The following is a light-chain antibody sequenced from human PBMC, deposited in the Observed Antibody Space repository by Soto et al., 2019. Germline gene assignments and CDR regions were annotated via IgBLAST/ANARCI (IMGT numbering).Light chain of an antibody. V-gene: IGLV1-44*01. CDR2: SNN. CDR1: SANIGSKT. CDR3: SAWDDGLNGVV. Sequence: QSVLTQPPSASGTPGQRVTISCSGSSANIGSKTVNWYQHHPGTAPKLLIYSNNQRPSGVPDRFSGSKSGTSASLAISGLQSEDEADYYCSAWDDGLNGVVFGGGTKLTVL. J-gene: IGLJ2*01.